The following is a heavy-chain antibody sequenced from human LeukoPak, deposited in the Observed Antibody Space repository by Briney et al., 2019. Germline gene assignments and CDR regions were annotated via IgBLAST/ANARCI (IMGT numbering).Heavy chain of an antibody. CDR3: ARIRYCGGISCYYIDY. V-gene: IGHV1-2*02. Sequence: ASVKVSCKASEYTFTGYYIHWVRQAPGQGLEWMGWIDPNTGDSNYVQKLQGRVTMTRDTSISTAYMELSRLRSDDTAFYYCARIRYCGGISCYYIDYWGQGTLVTASA. CDR1: EYTFTGYY. D-gene: IGHD2-2*01. J-gene: IGHJ4*02. CDR2: IDPNTGDS.